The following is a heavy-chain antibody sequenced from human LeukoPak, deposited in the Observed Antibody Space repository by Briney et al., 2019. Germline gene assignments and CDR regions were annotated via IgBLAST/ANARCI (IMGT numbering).Heavy chain of an antibody. V-gene: IGHV3-7*01. CDR1: GFIVRSNH. CDR3: ARDHPYYYDISGYWHDY. D-gene: IGHD3-22*01. J-gene: IGHJ4*02. CDR2: IKQDGSEK. Sequence: GGSLRLSCAAFGFIVRSNHINWVRQAPGKGLEWVANIKQDGSEKYYVDSVKGRFTISRDNAKNSLYLQMNSLRAEDTAVYYCARDHPYYYDISGYWHDYWGLGTLVTVSS.